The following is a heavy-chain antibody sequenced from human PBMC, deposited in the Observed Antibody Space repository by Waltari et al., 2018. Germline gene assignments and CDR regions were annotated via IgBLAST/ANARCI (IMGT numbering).Heavy chain of an antibody. D-gene: IGHD2-2*01. Sequence: QVQLQESGPGLVKPSETLSLTCAVSGYSISSGYYWGWIRQPPGKGLEWIGSIYHSGSTYYNPSLKSRVTISVDTSKNQFSLKLSFVTAADTAVYYCARECGGYCSSTSLFGHGENWGQGTLVTVSS. CDR3: ARECGGYCSSTSLFGHGEN. V-gene: IGHV4-38-2*02. J-gene: IGHJ4*02. CDR2: IYHSGST. CDR1: GYSISSGYY.